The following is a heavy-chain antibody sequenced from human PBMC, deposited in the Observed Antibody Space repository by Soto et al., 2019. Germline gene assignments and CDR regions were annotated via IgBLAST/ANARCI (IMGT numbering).Heavy chain of an antibody. CDR3: ARAGDRQTAWGYYYYGMDV. J-gene: IGHJ6*02. D-gene: IGHD7-27*01. CDR1: GYSFTSYW. Sequence: GESLKISCKGSGYSFTSYWIGWVRQMPGKGLEWMGIIYPGDSDTRYSPSFQGQVTISADKSISTAYLQWSSLKASDTAMYYCARAGDRQTAWGYYYYGMDVWGQGTTVTVSS. CDR2: IYPGDSDT. V-gene: IGHV5-51*01.